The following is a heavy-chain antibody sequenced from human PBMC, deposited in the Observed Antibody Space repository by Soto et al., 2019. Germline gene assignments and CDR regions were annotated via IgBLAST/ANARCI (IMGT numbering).Heavy chain of an antibody. CDR1: GFTFSDHY. CDR3: TRATDWG. V-gene: IGHV3-72*01. J-gene: IGHJ4*02. Sequence: EVQLVESGGGLVLPGGSLRLCCAVSGFTFSDHYMDWVRQAPGKGLEWVGRSRNKTKSYTTDYAASVKGRFTISRDGSKNSLYLQMNSLKTEDTAVYYCTRATDWGWGQGTLVTVSS. D-gene: IGHD2-21*01. CDR2: SRNKTKSYTT.